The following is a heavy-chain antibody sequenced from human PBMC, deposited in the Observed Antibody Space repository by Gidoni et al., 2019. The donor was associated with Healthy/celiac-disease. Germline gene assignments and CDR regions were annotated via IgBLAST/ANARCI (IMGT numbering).Heavy chain of an antibody. Sequence: QVQLVEAGGGVVQPGRSLRLSCAASGFTFSSYGMHWVRQAPGKGLEWVAVIWYDGSNKYYADSVKGRFTISRDNSKNTLYLQMNSLRAEDTAVYYCARDLFPANWGDAFDIWGQGTMVTVSS. CDR3: ARDLFPANWGDAFDI. CDR2: IWYDGSNK. D-gene: IGHD7-27*01. J-gene: IGHJ3*02. V-gene: IGHV3-33*01. CDR1: GFTFSSYG.